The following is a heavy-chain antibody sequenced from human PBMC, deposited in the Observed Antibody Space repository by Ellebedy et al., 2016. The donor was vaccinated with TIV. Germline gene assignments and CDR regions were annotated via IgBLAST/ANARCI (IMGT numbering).Heavy chain of an antibody. Sequence: PGGSLRLSCAASGSTFTNYAMSWVRQAPGKGLEWVSAIRTSGGSTYYADSVKGRFTVSRDNPKNTLYLQMNSLRAEDTAVYYCVRGAGSYHFDYWGQGTLVTV. V-gene: IGHV3-23*01. CDR2: IRTSGGST. D-gene: IGHD1-26*01. CDR3: VRGAGSYHFDY. J-gene: IGHJ4*02. CDR1: GSTFTNYA.